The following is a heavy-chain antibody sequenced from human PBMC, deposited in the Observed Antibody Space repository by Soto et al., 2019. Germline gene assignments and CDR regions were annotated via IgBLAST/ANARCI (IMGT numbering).Heavy chain of an antibody. CDR2: ISGDNGQT. CDR1: GYTFTSYG. J-gene: IGHJ6*02. D-gene: IGHD5-18*01. Sequence: QVKVVQSGPEVKKPGASVMVSCKASGYTFTSYGISWVRQAPGQGLEWMGWISGDNGQTTYGQKFRGRVTITTDTATSTAYMKLRSLRSDDTGVYYCARDGRKHLWVEGLSAMDVWGQGTTVTVSS. V-gene: IGHV1-18*01. CDR3: ARDGRKHLWVEGLSAMDV.